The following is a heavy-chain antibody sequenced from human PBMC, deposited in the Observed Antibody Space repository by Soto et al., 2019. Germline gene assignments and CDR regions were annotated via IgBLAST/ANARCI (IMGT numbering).Heavy chain of an antibody. CDR2: NVPIRRAA. Sequence: QVQLVQSGAEVKKTGSSVRVSCKASGGTLSSYRLNWLRQAPGHGLEWVGGNVPIRRAAEYAQGFQGRVTVTAEETTHTSYMGLRSLKSQDTAGYNWVSGSGEKLSSSWGQGTLVTVSS. D-gene: IGHD6-13*01. V-gene: IGHV1-69*01. CDR3: VSGSGEKLSSS. J-gene: IGHJ4*02. CDR1: GGTLSSYR.